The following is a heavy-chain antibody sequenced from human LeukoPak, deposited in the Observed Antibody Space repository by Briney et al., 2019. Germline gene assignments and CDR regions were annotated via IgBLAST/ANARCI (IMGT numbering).Heavy chain of an antibody. J-gene: IGHJ4*02. D-gene: IGHD4-17*01. CDR3: AKGYDYGQTNFDY. V-gene: IGHV3-23*01. CDR2: ISGSGGST. Sequence: VGSLRLSCAAPGFTFRSYAMSWVRQAPGKGLEWVSAISGSGGSTYYADSVKVRFTISRDNYKNTLYLQMNSLRAEDTAVYYCAKGYDYGQTNFDYWGQGTLVTVSS. CDR1: GFTFRSYA.